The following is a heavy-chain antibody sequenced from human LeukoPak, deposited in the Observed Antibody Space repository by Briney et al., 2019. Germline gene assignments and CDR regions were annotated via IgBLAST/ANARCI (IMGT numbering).Heavy chain of an antibody. CDR1: GFTFSSYS. V-gene: IGHV3-21*01. D-gene: IGHD5-18*01. CDR3: ARGWNSYGYSY. Sequence: KTGGSLRLSCAASGFTFSSYSMNWVRQAPGKGLEWVSSISSSSSYIYYADSVKGRFTISRDNAKNSLYLQMNSLRAEDTAVCYCARGWNSYGYSYWGQGTLVTVSS. J-gene: IGHJ4*02. CDR2: ISSSSSYI.